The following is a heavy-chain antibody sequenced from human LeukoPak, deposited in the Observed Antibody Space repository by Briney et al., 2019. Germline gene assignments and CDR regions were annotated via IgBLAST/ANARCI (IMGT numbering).Heavy chain of an antibody. V-gene: IGHV3-15*01. J-gene: IGHJ4*02. CDR3: TTDILRYFDWLLKDRAPNDY. CDR2: IKSKTDGGTT. D-gene: IGHD3-9*01. Sequence: PGGSLRLSCAASGFTFSNAWMSWVRQAPGKGLEWVGRIKSKTDGGTTDYAAPVKGRFTISRDDSKNTLYLQMNSLKTEDTAVYYCTTDILRYFDWLLKDRAPNDYWGQGTLVTVSS. CDR1: GFTFSNAW.